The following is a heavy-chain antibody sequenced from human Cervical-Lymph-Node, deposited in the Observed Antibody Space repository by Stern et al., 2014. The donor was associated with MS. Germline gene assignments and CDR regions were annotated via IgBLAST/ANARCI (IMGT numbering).Heavy chain of an antibody. V-gene: IGHV1-24*01. CDR2: FDPEDGEI. D-gene: IGHD3-22*01. Sequence: VQLVESGAEVKKPGASVKVSCKVSGYPLTELSMHWVRQAPGRGLEWMGGFDPEDGEISYAQKFQGRVSMTEDASTETAYMDLSSLTSEDTAVYYCATAPLAYYYDTSAYYNNYWGQGTLVTVSS. J-gene: IGHJ4*02. CDR3: ATAPLAYYYDTSAYYNNY. CDR1: GYPLTELS.